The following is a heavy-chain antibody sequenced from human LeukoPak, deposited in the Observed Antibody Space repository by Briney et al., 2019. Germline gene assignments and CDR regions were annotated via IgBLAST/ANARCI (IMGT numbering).Heavy chain of an antibody. Sequence: ATVKVSCKASGYTFINYALNWVRQAPGQGLEWMGWINTNTGNPTYAQGFTGRFVFSLDTSVSTAYLQISSLKAEDTAVYYCARGLPRIAAAGNYWGQGTLVTVSS. CDR2: INTNTGNP. J-gene: IGHJ4*02. CDR1: GYTFINYA. CDR3: ARGLPRIAAAGNY. V-gene: IGHV7-4-1*02. D-gene: IGHD6-13*01.